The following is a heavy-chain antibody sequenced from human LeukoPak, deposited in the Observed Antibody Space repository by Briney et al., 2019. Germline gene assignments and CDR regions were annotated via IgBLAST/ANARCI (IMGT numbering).Heavy chain of an antibody. CDR2: IYYSGST. CDR1: GGSISSGDYY. V-gene: IGHV4-30-4*08. Sequence: TLSLTCTVSGGSISSGDYYWSWIRQPPGKGLEWIGYIYYSGSTYYNPSLKSRVTISVDTSKNQFSLKLSSVTAADTAVYYCARGCQLELSGWFDPGGQGTLVTVSS. D-gene: IGHD1-7*01. J-gene: IGHJ5*02. CDR3: ARGCQLELSGWFDP.